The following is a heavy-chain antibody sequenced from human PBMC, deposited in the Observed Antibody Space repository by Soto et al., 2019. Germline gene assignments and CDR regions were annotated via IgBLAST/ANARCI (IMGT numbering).Heavy chain of an antibody. J-gene: IGHJ4*02. CDR1: GYTFTSYA. CDR3: ARVIGGWYYFDY. Sequence: ASVKVSFKASGYTFTSYAMHWVRQAPGQRLEWMGWINAGNGNTKYSQKFQGRVTITRDTSASTAYMELSSLRSEDTAVYYCARVIGGWYYFDYWGQGTLVTVS. V-gene: IGHV1-3*01. CDR2: INAGNGNT. D-gene: IGHD6-19*01.